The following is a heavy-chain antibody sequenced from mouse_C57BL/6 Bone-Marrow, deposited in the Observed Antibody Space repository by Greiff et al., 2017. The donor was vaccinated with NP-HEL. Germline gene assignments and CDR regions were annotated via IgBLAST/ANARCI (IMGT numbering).Heavy chain of an antibody. J-gene: IGHJ4*01. D-gene: IGHD5-5*01. Sequence: QIQLQQPGAELVRPGSSVKLSCKASGYTFTSYWMDWVKQRPGQGLEWIGNIYPSDSETHYNQKFKDKATLTVDKSSSTAYMQLSSLTSEYSAVYYCARWDLPSRMDYWGQEPQSPSPQ. CDR2: IYPSDSET. CDR1: GYTFTSYW. CDR3: ARWDLPSRMDY. V-gene: IGHV1-61*01.